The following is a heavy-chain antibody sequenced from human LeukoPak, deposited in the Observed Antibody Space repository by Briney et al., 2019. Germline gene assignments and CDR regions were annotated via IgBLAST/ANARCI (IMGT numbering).Heavy chain of an antibody. CDR3: SRGSGWLSVY. CDR1: GFTFGDYL. Sequence: GGSLRLSCTASGFTFGDYLMSWFRQAPGKGLEWIGFVSGGTTEYAASVKGRFAISRDDSTSIAYLQMNSLTTEDTAVYYCSRGSGWLSVYWGQGTLVTVSS. J-gene: IGHJ4*02. D-gene: IGHD6-19*01. V-gene: IGHV3-49*03. CDR2: VSGGTT.